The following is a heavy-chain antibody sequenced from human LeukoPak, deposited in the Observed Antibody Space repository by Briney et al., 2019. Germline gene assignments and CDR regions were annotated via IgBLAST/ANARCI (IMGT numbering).Heavy chain of an antibody. CDR3: ASRYSDYGYDY. V-gene: IGHV3-21*01. J-gene: IGHJ4*02. CDR2: ISSSSSYI. D-gene: IGHD5-12*01. Sequence: PGGSLRLSCAASGFTFSSYSMNWVRQAPGKGLEWVSSISSSSSYIYYADSAKGRFTISRDNAKNSLYLQMNSLRAEDTAVYYCASRYSDYGYDYWGQGTLVTVSS. CDR1: GFTFSSYS.